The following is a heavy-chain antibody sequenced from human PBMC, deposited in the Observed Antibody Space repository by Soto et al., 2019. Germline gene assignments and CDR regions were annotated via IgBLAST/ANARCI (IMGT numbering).Heavy chain of an antibody. CDR2: IYYSGST. J-gene: IGHJ6*02. Sequence: QVQLQESGPGLVKPSETLSLTCTVSGGSISGYYWSWIRQPPGKRLEWIGYIYYSGSTNYNPSLKSRVTISLDTSKNQFSLRLNSVTAADTAVYYCARCPTYYYASGWEDVWGQGTTVTVSS. CDR3: ARCPTYYYASGWEDV. V-gene: IGHV4-59*01. CDR1: GGSISGYY. D-gene: IGHD3-10*01.